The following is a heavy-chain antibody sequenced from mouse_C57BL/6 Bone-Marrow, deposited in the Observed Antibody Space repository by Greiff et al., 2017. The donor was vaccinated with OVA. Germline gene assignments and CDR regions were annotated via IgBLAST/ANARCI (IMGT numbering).Heavy chain of an antibody. V-gene: IGHV1-55*01. CDR2: IYPGSGST. Sequence: VQLQQPGAELLKPGASVKMSCKASGSTFTSYWITWVKQRPGQGLEWIGDIYPGSGSTNYNEKFKSKATLTVDTSSSTAYMQLSSLTSEDSAVYYCARRYYGSSYWYFDVWGTGTTVTVSS. CDR3: ARRYYGSSYWYFDV. CDR1: GSTFTSYW. J-gene: IGHJ1*03. D-gene: IGHD1-1*01.